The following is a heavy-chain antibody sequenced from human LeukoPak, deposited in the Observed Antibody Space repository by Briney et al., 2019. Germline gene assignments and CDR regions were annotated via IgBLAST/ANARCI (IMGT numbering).Heavy chain of an antibody. J-gene: IGHJ3*02. D-gene: IGHD1-26*01. CDR2: IYYSGST. Sequence: SETLSLTCTVSGGFISRGGFYWNWIRQHPGRGLEGIGYIYYSGSTFYNPSLRSRVSISVDTSKNQFSLTLSSVTAADTAVYYCARDSVGYEVLSAFDIWGQGTMVTVSS. CDR3: ARDSVGYEVLSAFDI. V-gene: IGHV4-31*03. CDR1: GGFISRGGFY.